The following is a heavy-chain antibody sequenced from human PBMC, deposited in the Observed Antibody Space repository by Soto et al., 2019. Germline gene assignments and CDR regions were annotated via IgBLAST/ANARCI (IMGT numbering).Heavy chain of an antibody. Sequence: EVQLVESGGGLIQRGGSLRLSCAASGFTLSTYSLNWVRQAPRKGLEWLSYISGSSNIIYYADSVKGRFTISRDNAKNSLYLQMNSLRDEDTAVYFCARGFDLQYGMDVWGQGTTVPVSS. D-gene: IGHD3-10*01. J-gene: IGHJ6*02. CDR3: ARGFDLQYGMDV. CDR1: GFTLSTYS. CDR2: ISGSSNII. V-gene: IGHV3-48*02.